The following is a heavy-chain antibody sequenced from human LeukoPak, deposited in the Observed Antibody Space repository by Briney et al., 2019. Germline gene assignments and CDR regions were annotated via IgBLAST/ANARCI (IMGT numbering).Heavy chain of an antibody. V-gene: IGHV4-31*03. J-gene: IGHJ4*02. CDR3: ARGRDGYNYHSDY. CDR1: GGSISSGGYY. Sequence: SETLSLTCTVSGGSISSGGYYWSWIRQHPGKGLEWIGYIYYSGSTYYNPSLKCRVTISVDTSKNQFSLKLSSVTAADTAVYYCARGRDGYNYHSDYWGQGTLVTVSS. D-gene: IGHD5-24*01. CDR2: IYYSGST.